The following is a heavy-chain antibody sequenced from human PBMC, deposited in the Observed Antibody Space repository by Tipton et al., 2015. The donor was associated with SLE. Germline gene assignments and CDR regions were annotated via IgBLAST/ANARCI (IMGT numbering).Heavy chain of an antibody. CDR1: GFPFSSYG. V-gene: IGHV3-33*08. J-gene: IGHJ5*02. CDR2: VWYDGSDQ. Sequence: RSLRLSCAASGFPFSSYGMHWVRQAPGKGLEWVAVVWYDGSDQSYADSVKGRFTISRDNAKNTLYLQMNSLRAEDTAVYYCARDALGGATFDPWGQGTLVTVSS. D-gene: IGHD1-26*01. CDR3: ARDALGGATFDP.